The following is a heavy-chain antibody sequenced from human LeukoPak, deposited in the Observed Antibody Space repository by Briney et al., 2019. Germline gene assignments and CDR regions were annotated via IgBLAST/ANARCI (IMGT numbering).Heavy chain of an antibody. CDR3: ARGRRGAARRGGYYFDY. D-gene: IGHD6-6*01. CDR2: INHSGST. J-gene: IGHJ4*02. V-gene: IGHV4-34*01. CDR1: GGSFSGYY. Sequence: SETLSLTCAVYGGSFSGYYWSWIRQPPGKGLEWIGEINHSGSTNYNPSLKSRVTISVDTSKNRFSLKLSSVTAADTAVYYCARGRRGAARRGGYYFDYWGQGTLVTVSS.